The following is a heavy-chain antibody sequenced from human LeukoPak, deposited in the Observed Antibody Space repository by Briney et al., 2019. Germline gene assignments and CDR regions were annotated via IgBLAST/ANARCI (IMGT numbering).Heavy chain of an antibody. J-gene: IGHJ6*02. CDR3: ARDERHSPDV. CDR1: GYTFTSYG. V-gene: IGHV1-18*01. D-gene: IGHD6-25*01. CDR2: ISAYNGNT. Sequence: ASVKVSCKASGYTFTSYGISWVRQAPGQGREWMGWISAYNGNTNYAQKLQGRVTMTTDTSTNTAYMEVRSLRSDDTAVYYCARDERHSPDVWGQGTTVTVSS.